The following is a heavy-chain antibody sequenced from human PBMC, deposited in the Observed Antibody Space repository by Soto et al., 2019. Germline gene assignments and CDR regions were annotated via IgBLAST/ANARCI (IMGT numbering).Heavy chain of an antibody. CDR2: ISGSGSST. CDR1: GFTFSSYA. J-gene: IGHJ6*02. Sequence: GGSLRLSCAASGFTFSSYAMSWVRQAPGKGLEWVSAISGSGSSTYYADSVKGRFTISRDNSKNTLYLQMNSLRAEDTAVYYFAKDRGSGPRPYYYYGMDVWGQGTTVTVSS. CDR3: AKDRGSGPRPYYYYGMDV. D-gene: IGHD3-10*01. V-gene: IGHV3-23*01.